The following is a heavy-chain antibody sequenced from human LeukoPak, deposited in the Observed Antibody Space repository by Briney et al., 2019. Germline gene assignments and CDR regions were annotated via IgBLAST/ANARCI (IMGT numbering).Heavy chain of an antibody. CDR1: GHTFTIYA. V-gene: IGHV1-3*01. CDR3: ARDTGGNSGSYYGY. J-gene: IGHJ4*02. CDR2: INAGNGNT. D-gene: IGHD1-26*01. Sequence: ASVKVSFKASGHTFTIYAMHWVRQAPGQRLEWMGWINAGNGNTKYSQKFQGRVTITRDTSASTAYMGLSSLRSEDTAVYYCARDTGGNSGSYYGYWGQGTLVTVSS.